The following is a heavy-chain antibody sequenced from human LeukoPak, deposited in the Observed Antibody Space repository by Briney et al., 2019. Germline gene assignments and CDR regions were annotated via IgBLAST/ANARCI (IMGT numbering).Heavy chain of an antibody. D-gene: IGHD5-12*01. Sequence: GGPLRLSCAASGFTFSSYGMHWVRQASGKGLEWVAFIRYDGSSKYYGDSVKARFTISRDNSKNTLYLQMNSLRVEDTAVYYCANLPVPGNIVDYWGQGTLVTVSS. CDR3: ANLPVPGNIVDY. J-gene: IGHJ4*02. V-gene: IGHV3-30*02. CDR1: GFTFSSYG. CDR2: IRYDGSSK.